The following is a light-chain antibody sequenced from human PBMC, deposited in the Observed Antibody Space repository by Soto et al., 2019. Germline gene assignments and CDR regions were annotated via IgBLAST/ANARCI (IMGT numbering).Light chain of an antibody. CDR1: QSVSSN. V-gene: IGKV3-15*01. J-gene: IGKJ4*01. CDR2: GAS. Sequence: EIVMTQSPATLSVSPGERATLSCRASQSVSSNLAWYQQKPGQAPRLLIYGASTRATGIPARFSGSGSGTEFTLTISSLQSEDFAVYFCQHRSSWPLTLGGGTKVDIK. CDR3: QHRSSWPLT.